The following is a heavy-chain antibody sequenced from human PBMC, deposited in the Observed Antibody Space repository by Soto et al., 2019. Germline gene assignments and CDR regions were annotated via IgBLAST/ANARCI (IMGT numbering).Heavy chain of an antibody. CDR2: IYHSGST. Sequence: SETLSLTCAVSGGSISSGGYSWSWIRQPPGKGLEWIGYIYHSGSTYYNPSLKSRVTISVDRSKNQFSLKLSSVTAADTAVYYCARRYAVAGLLYFDYWGQGTLVTVSS. J-gene: IGHJ4*02. V-gene: IGHV4-30-2*01. CDR1: GGSISSGGYS. CDR3: ARRYAVAGLLYFDY. D-gene: IGHD1-26*01.